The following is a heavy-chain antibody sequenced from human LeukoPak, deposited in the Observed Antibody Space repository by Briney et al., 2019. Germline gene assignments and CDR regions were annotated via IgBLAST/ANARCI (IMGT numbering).Heavy chain of an antibody. D-gene: IGHD3-22*01. Sequence: PSETLSLTCTVSGGSISSYYWSWIRQPPGKGLEWIGYIYYSGSTNYNPSLKSRVTMSVDTSKNQFSLKLSSVTAADTAVYYCARGYDSSGYYPSWGQGTLVTVSS. CDR3: ARGYDSSGYYPS. J-gene: IGHJ4*02. V-gene: IGHV4-59*01. CDR1: GGSISSYY. CDR2: IYYSGST.